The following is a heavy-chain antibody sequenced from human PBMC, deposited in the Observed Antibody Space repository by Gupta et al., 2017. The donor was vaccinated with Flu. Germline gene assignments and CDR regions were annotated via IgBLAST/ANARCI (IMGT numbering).Heavy chain of an antibody. J-gene: IGHJ6*02. CDR1: GFSFSTYD. Sequence: EVQLVESGGGLVLPGGSLRLSCAASGFSFSTYDMHWVRQPTGKGLEWVSSIDTAGDTDYPGSVKGRFTISREDAMNSLYLQMDSLRAGDTAIYYCARARRYQGYYYYYYAMDVWGQGTTVTVSS. V-gene: IGHV3-13*04. CDR3: ARARRYQGYYYYYYAMDV. D-gene: IGHD1-14*01. CDR2: IDTAGDT.